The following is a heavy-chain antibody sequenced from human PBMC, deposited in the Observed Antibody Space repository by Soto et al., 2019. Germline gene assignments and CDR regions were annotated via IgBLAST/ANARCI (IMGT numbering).Heavy chain of an antibody. Sequence: QVQLVESGGGVVQPGRSLRLSCVASGLTFSSYGMHWVRQAPGKGLEWLAVIWYDGSNQYYADSVKGRFTVSRDNSKNTMYLQMNSLRAEDTAVYYCARGPNIHPNDAFDIWGQGTLVTVSS. CDR3: ARGPNIHPNDAFDI. CDR1: GLTFSSYG. V-gene: IGHV3-33*01. J-gene: IGHJ3*02. CDR2: IWYDGSNQ.